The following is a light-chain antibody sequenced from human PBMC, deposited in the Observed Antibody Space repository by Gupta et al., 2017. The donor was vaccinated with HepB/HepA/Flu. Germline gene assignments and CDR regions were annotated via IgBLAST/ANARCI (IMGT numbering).Light chain of an antibody. CDR3: RQAKGFPRT. J-gene: IGKJ1*01. V-gene: IGKV2-24*01. CDR2: KIS. CDR1: ESLVHSDGNTY. Sequence: DIVMTQTPLSSPVTLGQPASISCRSSESLVHSDGNTYLNWLQQRPGQPPRLLIYKISNRGSGVPDRFSGSGAGTDFTLKISRVEAEDVGIYYCRQAKGFPRTFGQGTKVEIK.